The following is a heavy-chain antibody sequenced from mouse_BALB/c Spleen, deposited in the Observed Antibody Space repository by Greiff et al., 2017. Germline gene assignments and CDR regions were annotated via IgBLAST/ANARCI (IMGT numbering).Heavy chain of an antibody. D-gene: IGHD1-1*01. V-gene: IGHV2-2*02. CDR3: ARNYYYGSSYWYFDV. CDR1: GFSLTSYC. J-gene: IGHJ1*01. Sequence: QVHVKQSGPGLVQPSQSLSITCTVSGFSLTSYCVHWVRQSPGKGLEWLGVIWSGGSTDYNAAFISRLSISKDNSKSQVFFKMNSLQANDTAIYYCARNYYYGSSYWYFDVWGAGTTVTVSS. CDR2: IWSGGST.